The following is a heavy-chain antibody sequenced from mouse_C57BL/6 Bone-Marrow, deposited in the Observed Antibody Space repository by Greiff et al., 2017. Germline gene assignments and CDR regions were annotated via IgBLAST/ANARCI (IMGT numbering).Heavy chain of an antibody. J-gene: IGHJ2*01. Sequence: EVQLQQSGPVLVKPGASVKMSCKASGYTFTDYYMNWVKQSHGKSLEWIGVINPYNGGTSYNQKVKGKATLTVDKSSSTAYMELNSLTSEDSAVYYCARAAGTYFDYWGQGTTLTVSS. D-gene: IGHD4-1*01. CDR3: ARAAGTYFDY. CDR1: GYTFTDYY. V-gene: IGHV1-19*01. CDR2: INPYNGGT.